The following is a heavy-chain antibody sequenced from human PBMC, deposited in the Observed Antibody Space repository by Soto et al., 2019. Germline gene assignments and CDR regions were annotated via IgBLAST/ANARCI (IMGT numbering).Heavy chain of an antibody. D-gene: IGHD3-10*01. J-gene: IGHJ3*01. CDR3: ARLPGVRGVFDGFNV. CDR2: IYPGDSDT. CDR1: GYIFAGYW. V-gene: IGHV5-51*01. Sequence: GESLKISCNGSGYIFAGYWIGWVRQMPGKGLDWMGVIYPGDSDTRYSPSFHGQVTISADKSISTAYLQWSSLKASDTAMYFCARLPGVRGVFDGFNVWGQGTMVTVSS.